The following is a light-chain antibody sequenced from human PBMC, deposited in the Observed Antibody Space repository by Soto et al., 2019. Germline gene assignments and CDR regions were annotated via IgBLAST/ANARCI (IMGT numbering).Light chain of an antibody. V-gene: IGKV3-20*01. J-gene: IGKJ1*01. CDR1: QSVSSN. CDR2: GAS. CDR3: QQYGSSPRT. Sequence: IVMTQYPTTLSVSPGERSTLSCKASQSVSSNLAWYQQKPGQAPRLLIYGASNRATGIPDRFSGSGSGTDFTLTISRLEPEDFAVYYCQQYGSSPRTFGQGTNVDIK.